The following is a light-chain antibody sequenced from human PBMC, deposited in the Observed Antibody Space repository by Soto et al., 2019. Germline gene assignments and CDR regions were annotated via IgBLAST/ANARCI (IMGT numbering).Light chain of an antibody. Sequence: DIVMTQSPVTLSVSPGDRATLSCRASQSVGHNLAWFQQKPGQAPRLLIYGASAGATGIPDRFSGSGFGTDVTLTISSLQSEDLAIYCCQQYNNWPRTFGQGTKVEMK. V-gene: IGKV3-15*01. J-gene: IGKJ1*01. CDR3: QQYNNWPRT. CDR1: QSVGHN. CDR2: GAS.